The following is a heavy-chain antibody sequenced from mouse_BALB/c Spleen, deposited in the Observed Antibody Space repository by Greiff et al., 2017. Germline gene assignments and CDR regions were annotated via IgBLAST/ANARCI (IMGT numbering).Heavy chain of an antibody. V-gene: IGHV1-63*02. CDR1: GYTFTNYW. Sequence: VNVVESGAELVRPGTSVKISCKASGYTFTNYWLGWVKQRPGHGLEWIGDIYPGGGYTNYNEKFKGKATLTADTSSSTAYMQLSSLTSEDSAVYFCARDTHYYFDYWGQGTTLTVSS. D-gene: IGHD5-1-1*01. CDR2: IYPGGGYT. J-gene: IGHJ2*01. CDR3: ARDTHYYFDY.